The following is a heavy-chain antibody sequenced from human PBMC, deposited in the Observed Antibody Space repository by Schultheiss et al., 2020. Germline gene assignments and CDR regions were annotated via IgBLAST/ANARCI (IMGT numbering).Heavy chain of an antibody. Sequence: GGSLRLSCAASGFTFSTYDMHMHWVRQATGEGLEWVSAIGTAGDPYYPGSVKGRFSISRENAKNSLYLQMNSLRAEDTAVYYCARDWVAVAVNGYYGMDVWGQGTTVTVSS. CDR2: IGTAGDP. V-gene: IGHV3-13*05. J-gene: IGHJ6*02. CDR1: GFTFSTYD. D-gene: IGHD6-19*01. CDR3: ARDWVAVAVNGYYGMDV.